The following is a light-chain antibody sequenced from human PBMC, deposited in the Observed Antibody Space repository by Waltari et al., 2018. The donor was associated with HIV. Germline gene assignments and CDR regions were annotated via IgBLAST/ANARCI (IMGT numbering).Light chain of an antibody. J-gene: IGKJ3*01. CDR3: QQRSNWPPS. V-gene: IGKV3-11*01. Sequence: EIVLTQSPATLSLSPGERATLSCRARQSVSSDLAWYQQKPGQAPRLLIYDASNRATGIPARFSGSGSGTDFTLTISSLEPEDFAVYYCQQRSNWPPSFGPGTKVDIK. CDR2: DAS. CDR1: QSVSSD.